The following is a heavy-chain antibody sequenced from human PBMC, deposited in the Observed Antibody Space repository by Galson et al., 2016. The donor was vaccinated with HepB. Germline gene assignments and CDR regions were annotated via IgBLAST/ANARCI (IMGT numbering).Heavy chain of an antibody. CDR2: ISPAGTST. J-gene: IGHJ4*02. Sequence: SLRLSCAASGFIVSDYWVHWVRQPPGKGLVWVSRISPAGTSTAYADSVKGRFTISRDNAKNTLYLQMNSLRAEDTAVYFCAAHKRQRVSDYEDYWGQGILVSVSS. D-gene: IGHD6-25*01. V-gene: IGHV3-74*01. CDR3: AAHKRQRVSDYEDY. CDR1: GFIVSDYW.